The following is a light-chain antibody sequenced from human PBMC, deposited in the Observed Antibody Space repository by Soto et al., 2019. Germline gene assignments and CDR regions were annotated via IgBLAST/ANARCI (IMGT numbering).Light chain of an antibody. Sequence: ETVLTQSPATLSLSPGERATLSCRASQSVKNFLAWYQQKPGQAPRLLIYDASNRATGIPARFSGSGSGTDFTLTISSLEPEDFAVYYCQQRINGWTFDQGTKVEIK. CDR1: QSVKNF. CDR2: DAS. J-gene: IGKJ1*01. V-gene: IGKV3-11*01. CDR3: QQRINGWT.